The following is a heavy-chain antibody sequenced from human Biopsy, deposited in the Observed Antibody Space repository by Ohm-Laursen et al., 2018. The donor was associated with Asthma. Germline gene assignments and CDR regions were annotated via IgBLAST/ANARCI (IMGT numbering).Heavy chain of an antibody. CDR2: ISYDGSTK. D-gene: IGHD3-10*01. CDR3: ARDVVWFREVGGMDV. Sequence: SLRLSCAAFGFTFSSYGMHWVRQAPGKGLEWVAVISYDGSTKYSADSVKGRFIVSRDISKNILSLQMNSLRPEDTAVYYCARDVVWFREVGGMDVWGQGTTVTVSS. J-gene: IGHJ6*02. V-gene: IGHV3-30*03. CDR1: GFTFSSYG.